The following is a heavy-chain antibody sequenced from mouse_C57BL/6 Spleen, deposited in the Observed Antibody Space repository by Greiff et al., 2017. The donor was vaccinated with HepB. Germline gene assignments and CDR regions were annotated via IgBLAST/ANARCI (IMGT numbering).Heavy chain of an antibody. CDR2: ISSGGDYI. CDR3: TRAYYSNYGAYAMDY. Sequence: EVQGVESGEGLVKPGGSLKLSCAASGFTFSSYAMSWVRQTPEKRLEWVAYISSGGDYIYYADTVKGRFTISRDNARNTLYLQMSSLKSEDTAMYYCTRAYYSNYGAYAMDYWGQGTSVTVSS. J-gene: IGHJ4*01. V-gene: IGHV5-9-1*02. D-gene: IGHD2-5*01. CDR1: GFTFSSYA.